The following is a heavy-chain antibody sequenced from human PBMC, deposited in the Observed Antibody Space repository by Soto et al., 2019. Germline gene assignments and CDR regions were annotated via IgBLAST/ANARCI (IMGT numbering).Heavy chain of an antibody. CDR3: ASYYGSESFSYIETVY. CDR2: IYYSGST. D-gene: IGHD3-10*01. Sequence: SETLSVTCTVSGDSISSSNYYWGWIRQPPGKGLEWIGSIYYSGSTYYNPSLKSRVTISVDTSKNQFSLKLNSVTAAETAVYYCASYYGSESFSYIETVYRGHATLVTVPP. CDR1: GDSISSSNYY. J-gene: IGHJ4*01. V-gene: IGHV4-39*01.